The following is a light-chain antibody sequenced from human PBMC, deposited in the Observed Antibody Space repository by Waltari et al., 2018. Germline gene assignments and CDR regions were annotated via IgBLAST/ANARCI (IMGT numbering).Light chain of an antibody. CDR3: QHYYSST. Sequence: DIQLTQSPSTLSASVGDRVIITCRASQSINTWLAWYQQRPGHPPRLLISVASSLHSGVPSRFSGSGSETHFTLTINDLQPDDFATYYCQHYYSSTFGPGT. CDR1: QSINTW. CDR2: VAS. J-gene: IGKJ1*01. V-gene: IGKV1-5*01.